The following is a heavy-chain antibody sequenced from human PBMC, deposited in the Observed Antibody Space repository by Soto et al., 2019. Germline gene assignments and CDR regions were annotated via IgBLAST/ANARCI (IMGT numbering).Heavy chain of an antibody. CDR1: GGSMSGSY. V-gene: IGHV4-59*12. D-gene: IGHD3-10*01. J-gene: IGHJ4*02. Sequence: SETLSLTCTVSGGSMSGSYWSWIRQCPGKGLEWIAFIYYTGSPEYNPSLNSRVTISVDTSKNQFSLKLSSVTAADTAVYYCARGIGNYGSGSHDYWGQGTLVTVSS. CDR3: ARGIGNYGSGSHDY. CDR2: IYYTGSP.